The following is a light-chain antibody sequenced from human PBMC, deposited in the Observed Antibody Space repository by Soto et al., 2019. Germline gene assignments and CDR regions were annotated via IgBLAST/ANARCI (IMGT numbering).Light chain of an antibody. J-gene: IGLJ2*01. CDR1: SSDVGVYNY. V-gene: IGLV2-14*03. CDR2: DVS. CDR3: CSYTSSSTPVV. Sequence: QSVLTQPASVSGSPGQSITISCTGTSSDVGVYNYVSWYQQHPGKAPKLMIYDVSNRPSGVSNRFSGSKSGNTASLTISGLQAEDEADYYCCSYTSSSTPVVFGGGTKLTVL.